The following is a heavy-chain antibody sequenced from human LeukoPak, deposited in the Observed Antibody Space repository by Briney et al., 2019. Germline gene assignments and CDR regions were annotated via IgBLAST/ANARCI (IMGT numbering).Heavy chain of an antibody. CDR3: ARSRPYGMDV. Sequence: SETLSLTCAVYGGSFSGYYWSWIRQPPGKGLEWSGEINNSGSTNYNPSLKSRVTISVDTSKNQFSLKLSSVTAADTAVYYCARSRPYGMDVWGQGTTVTVSS. V-gene: IGHV4-34*01. D-gene: IGHD6-13*01. J-gene: IGHJ6*02. CDR1: GGSFSGYY. CDR2: INNSGST.